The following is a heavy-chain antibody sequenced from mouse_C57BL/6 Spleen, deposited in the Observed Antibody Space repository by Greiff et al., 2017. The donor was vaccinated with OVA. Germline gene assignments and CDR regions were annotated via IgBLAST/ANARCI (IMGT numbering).Heavy chain of an antibody. V-gene: IGHV1-72*01. Sequence: QVQLQQPGAELVKPGASVKLSCKASGYTFTSYWMHWVKQRPGRGLEWIGRIDPNSGGTKYNEKFKSKATLTVDKPSSTAYMQLSGLSSVDSAVYYCARDDYYGYYVAWFAYWGQGTLVTVSA. J-gene: IGHJ3*01. CDR3: ARDDYYGYYVAWFAY. CDR1: GYTFTSYW. CDR2: IDPNSGGT. D-gene: IGHD2-1*01.